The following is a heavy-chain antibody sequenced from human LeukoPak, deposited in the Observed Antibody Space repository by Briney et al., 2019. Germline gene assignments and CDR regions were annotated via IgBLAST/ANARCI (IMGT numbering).Heavy chain of an antibody. CDR2: IHPEGNEE. J-gene: IGHJ3*02. V-gene: IGHV3-7*01. CDR3: AKSMGWLLNAFDI. Sequence: PGGSLRLSCAVSGFSFTNFWMSWVRQAPGRGLEWVANIHPEGNEEYHVESVKGRFPISRDNNKNLLFLQMNGLRVEDTAVFYCAKSMGWLLNAFDIWGQGTMVTVSS. CDR1: GFSFTNFW. D-gene: IGHD5-24*01.